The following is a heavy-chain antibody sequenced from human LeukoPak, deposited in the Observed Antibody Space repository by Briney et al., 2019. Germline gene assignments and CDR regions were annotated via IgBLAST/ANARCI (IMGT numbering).Heavy chain of an antibody. V-gene: IGHV4-38-2*02. CDR1: GYSISSGYY. CDR2: ISYSGST. J-gene: IGHJ4*02. Sequence: PSETLSLTCTVSGYSISSGYYWGWIRQPPGKGLEWIGSISYSGSTSYNLSLKRRVTVSMDTSKNHFSLRLSSMTAADTATYYCARSPSGSYPDWGQGTLVTVSS. D-gene: IGHD1-26*01. CDR3: ARSPSGSYPD.